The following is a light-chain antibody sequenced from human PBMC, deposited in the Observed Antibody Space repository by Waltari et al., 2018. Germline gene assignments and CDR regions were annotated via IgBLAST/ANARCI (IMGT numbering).Light chain of an antibody. CDR2: DVY. J-gene: IGLJ3*02. V-gene: IGLV2-14*03. CDR1: SSDIGFYNY. CDR3: NSYTGSSSWV. Sequence: QSALTQPASVSGSPGQSITISCTGTSSDIGFYNYVSWYQQHPGKAPQLIIYDVYERPSGVSNRFSRSKSGNTASLTISGLQAEDGADYYCNSYTGSSSWVFGGGTKLTVL.